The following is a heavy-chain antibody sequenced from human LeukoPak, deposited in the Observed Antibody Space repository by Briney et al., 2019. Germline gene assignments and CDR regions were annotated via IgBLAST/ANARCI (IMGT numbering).Heavy chain of an antibody. Sequence: PGRSLRLSCAASGFTFDDYAMHWVRQAPGKGLEWVSGISWNSGSIGYADSVKGRFTISRDNAKNSLYLQMNSLRAEDTALYYCAKDRKIAVAGGFDYWGQGTLVPSPQ. CDR3: AKDRKIAVAGGFDY. CDR2: ISWNSGSI. J-gene: IGHJ4*02. V-gene: IGHV3-9*01. CDR1: GFTFDDYA. D-gene: IGHD6-19*01.